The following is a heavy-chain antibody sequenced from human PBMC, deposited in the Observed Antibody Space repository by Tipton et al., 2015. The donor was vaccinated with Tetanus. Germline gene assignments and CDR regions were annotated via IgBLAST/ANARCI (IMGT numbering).Heavy chain of an antibody. D-gene: IGHD6-25*01. Sequence: QSGPEVKKPGASVKVSCKASGYTFTGYYMHWVRQAPGRGLEWMGWISAYNGDTNTAQNLQGRVTMTTDTSTSTASMEVRSLTYDDTAVYYCVRDRAAAGGSDYWGQGTLVTV. CDR3: VRDRAAAGGSDY. CDR2: ISAYNGDT. J-gene: IGHJ4*02. CDR1: GYTFTGYY. V-gene: IGHV1-18*04.